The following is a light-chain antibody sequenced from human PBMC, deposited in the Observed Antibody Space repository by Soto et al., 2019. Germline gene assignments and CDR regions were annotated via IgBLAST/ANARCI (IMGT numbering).Light chain of an antibody. J-gene: IGLJ2*01. CDR2: ENN. CDR3: GAWDSSLSGGV. CDR1: SSNIGIND. V-gene: IGLV1-51*02. Sequence: QSVLTQPPSVSAAPGQEVTISCSGSSSNIGINDLSWYQHLPGTAPKLLIYENNKRPSGIPDRFSGSKSGTSATLGITGLQTGDEADYYCGAWDSSLSGGVFGGGTKLTVL.